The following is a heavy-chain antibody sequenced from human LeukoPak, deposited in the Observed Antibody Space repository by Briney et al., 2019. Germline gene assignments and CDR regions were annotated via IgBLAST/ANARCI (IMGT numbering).Heavy chain of an antibody. Sequence: QPGGSLRLSCAASGFTFSSYGMHWVRQAPGKGLEWVAVISYDGSNKYYADSVKGRFTISRDNSKNTLYLQMNSLRAEDTAVYYCAKGTRDYYYYGMDVWGQGTTVTVSS. CDR1: GFTFSSYG. V-gene: IGHV3-30*18. J-gene: IGHJ6*02. CDR3: AKGTRDYYYYGMDV. CDR2: ISYDGSNK.